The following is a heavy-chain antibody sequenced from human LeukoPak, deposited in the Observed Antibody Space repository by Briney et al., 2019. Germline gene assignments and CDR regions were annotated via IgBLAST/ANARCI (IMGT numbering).Heavy chain of an antibody. CDR1: GFTFSSYA. Sequence: GRSLTLSCAASGFTFSSYAMHWVRQAPGKGLEWVAVISYDGRNEYYADSVKGRFTISRDNSKNTLYVQMNSLRAEDTAVYYCARSGDTNRNWFDPWGQEPWSPSPQ. CDR2: ISYDGRNE. V-gene: IGHV3-30*04. CDR3: ARSGDTNRNWFDP. D-gene: IGHD1-14*01. J-gene: IGHJ5*02.